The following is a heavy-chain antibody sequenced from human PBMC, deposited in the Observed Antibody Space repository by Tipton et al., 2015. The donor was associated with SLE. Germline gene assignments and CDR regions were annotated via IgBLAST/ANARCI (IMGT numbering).Heavy chain of an antibody. CDR1: GGSMNGDY. V-gene: IGHV4-59*01. Sequence: TLSLTCTVSGGSMNGDYWNWVRQPPGKGLEWIGYIYSSGSTNYTPSLKSRVTISLDASKNQFSLKLTSVTAADTAIYYCARGSLTVVQGFKETKTRRCRWFDPCGEGTLVTVS. D-gene: IGHD3-10*01. CDR3: ARGSLTVVQGFKETKTRRCRWFDP. J-gene: IGHJ5*02. CDR2: IYSSGST.